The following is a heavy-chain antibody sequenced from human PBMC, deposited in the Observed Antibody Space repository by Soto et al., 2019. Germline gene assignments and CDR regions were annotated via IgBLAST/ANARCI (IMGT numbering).Heavy chain of an antibody. V-gene: IGHV3-30*18. D-gene: IGHD6-13*01. CDR1: GFTFNNYG. CDR3: AKDQGIAASHGID. Sequence: QVQLVESGGGVVQPGRSLRLSCAASGFTFNNYGMHWVRQAPGKGLEWVATISNDGSDKYYADSVKGRLTISRDNSKNTVYLQMHSLRADDTAVYYCAKDQGIAASHGIDWGQGTMVTVSS. J-gene: IGHJ3*01. CDR2: ISNDGSDK.